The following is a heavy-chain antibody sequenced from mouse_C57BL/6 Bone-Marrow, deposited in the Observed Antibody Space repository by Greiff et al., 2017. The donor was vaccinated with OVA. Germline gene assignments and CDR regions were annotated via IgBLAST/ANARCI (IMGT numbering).Heavy chain of an antibody. D-gene: IGHD1-1*01. J-gene: IGHJ4*01. Sequence: EVQLQESGAELVRPGASVKLSCTASGFTIKDDYMHWVKQRPEQGLEWIGWIDPENGDTEYASKFQGKATIPADTSSNTADLQLSSLTSEDTAVYYCTTKEYYGSSYYAMDYWGQGTSVTVSA. CDR2: IDPENGDT. V-gene: IGHV14-4*01. CDR1: GFTIKDDY. CDR3: TTKEYYGSSYYAMDY.